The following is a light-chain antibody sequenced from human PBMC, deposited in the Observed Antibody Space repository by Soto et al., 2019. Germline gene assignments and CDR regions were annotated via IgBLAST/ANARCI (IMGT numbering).Light chain of an antibody. CDR1: QSVSSN. CDR2: GAS. CDR3: QQYNVWPGWT. J-gene: IGKJ1*01. Sequence: EIVMTQSPATLSVSPGERATLSCRSSQSVSSNLAWYQQKPGQAPRLLIYGASTRATGIPARFSGSGSGTAFTLTISSLQSEDFAVYYCQQYNVWPGWTFGQGTKVDIK. V-gene: IGKV3-15*01.